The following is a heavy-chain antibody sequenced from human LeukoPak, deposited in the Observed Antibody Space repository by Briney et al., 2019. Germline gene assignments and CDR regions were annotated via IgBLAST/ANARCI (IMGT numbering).Heavy chain of an antibody. CDR3: AKDSRVTWAHVSYYYYMDV. CDR2: IRYDGSNK. D-gene: IGHD4-23*01. V-gene: IGHV3-30*02. J-gene: IGHJ6*03. Sequence: GGSLRLSCAASGFTFSSYGMHWVRQAPGKGLEWVAFIRYDGSNKYYADSVKGRFTISRDNSKNTLYLQMNSLRAEDTAVYYCAKDSRVTWAHVSYYYYMDVWGKGTTVTISS. CDR1: GFTFSSYG.